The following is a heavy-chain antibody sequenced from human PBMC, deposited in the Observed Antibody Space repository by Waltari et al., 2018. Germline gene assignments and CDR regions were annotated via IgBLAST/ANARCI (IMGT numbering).Heavy chain of an antibody. CDR2: INHSGST. Sequence: QVQLQQWGAGLLKPSETLSLTCAVYGGSFSGYYWSWIRQPPGKGLGWVGEINHSGSTNYNPSLKSRVTISVDTSKNQFSLKLSSVTAADTAVYYCARGLPKDIVVVVAATPSRPNWFDPWGQGTLVTVSS. D-gene: IGHD2-15*01. CDR1: GGSFSGYY. V-gene: IGHV4-34*01. J-gene: IGHJ5*02. CDR3: ARGLPKDIVVVVAATPSRPNWFDP.